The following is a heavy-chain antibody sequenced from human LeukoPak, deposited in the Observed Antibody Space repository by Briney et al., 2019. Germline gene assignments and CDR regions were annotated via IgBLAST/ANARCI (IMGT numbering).Heavy chain of an antibody. J-gene: IGHJ6*04. Sequence: TLSXXXXVAGGSXSSYYWSWIRLPPGKGLEWIGYIYYSGSTNYTPSLKSRVTISVDTSKNQFSLKLSSVTAADTAVYYCARGRGMDVWGKGTTVTISS. D-gene: IGHD3-10*01. CDR3: ARGRGMDV. CDR1: GGSXSSYY. V-gene: IGHV4-59*01. CDR2: IYYSGST.